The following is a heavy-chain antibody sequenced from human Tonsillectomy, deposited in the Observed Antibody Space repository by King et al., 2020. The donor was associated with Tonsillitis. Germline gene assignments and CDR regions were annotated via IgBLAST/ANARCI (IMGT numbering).Heavy chain of an antibody. CDR1: GFTFGDYA. V-gene: IGHV3-49*05. J-gene: IGHJ6*02. CDR3: TRDGIKGVYYYYYYGMDV. Sequence: VQLVESGGGLVKPGRSLRLSCTASGFTFGDYAMSWFRQAPGKGLEWVGFIRSKVYGGTTEYAASVKDRFTISRDDSKSIAYLQMNSLKTEDTAVYYCTRDGIKGVYYYYYYGMDVWGQGTTVTVSS. D-gene: IGHD1-26*01. CDR2: IRSKVYGGTT.